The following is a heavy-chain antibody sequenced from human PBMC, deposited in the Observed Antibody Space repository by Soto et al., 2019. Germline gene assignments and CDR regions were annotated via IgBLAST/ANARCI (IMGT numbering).Heavy chain of an antibody. J-gene: IGHJ6*02. Sequence: GESLKISCKTSGDSFNAYWIGWVRQMPGKGLEWMGIIFPGDSETRYSPSFQGQVTISADKSISTAYLQWSSLKASDTAMYYCARGQHSTAYGMDVWGQVTPVTVCS. CDR3: ARGQHSTAYGMDV. CDR1: GDSFNAYW. CDR2: IFPGDSET. V-gene: IGHV5-51*01.